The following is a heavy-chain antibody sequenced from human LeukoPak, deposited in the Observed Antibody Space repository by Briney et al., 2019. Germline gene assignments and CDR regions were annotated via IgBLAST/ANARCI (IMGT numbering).Heavy chain of an antibody. J-gene: IGHJ5*02. V-gene: IGHV4-30-2*01. CDR3: ARGILYYDLSTGSYMGSEAGWFDP. CDR1: GGSISRSGYS. D-gene: IGHD3-3*01. CDR2: FYNRGST. Sequence: LSLTCAVSGGSISRSGYSWNWIRQPPGKGLEWIGYFYNRGSTDYNPSLKSRVTISVDRSKNQFSLKLSSVTAADTAVYFCARGILYYDLSTGSYMGSEAGWFDPWGQGTLVTVSS.